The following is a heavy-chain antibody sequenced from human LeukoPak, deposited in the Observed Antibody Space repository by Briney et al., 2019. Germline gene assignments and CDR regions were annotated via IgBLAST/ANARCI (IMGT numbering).Heavy chain of an antibody. CDR1: GGSISSYY. Sequence: SETLSLTCTVSGGSISSYYWSWIRQPPGKGLEWIGYIYYSGSTNYNPSLKSRVTISVDTSKNQFSLKLSSVTAADTAVYYCARGMVRGVMILFDYWGQGTPVTVSS. CDR3: ARGMVRGVMILFDY. J-gene: IGHJ4*02. D-gene: IGHD3-10*01. V-gene: IGHV4-59*01. CDR2: IYYSGST.